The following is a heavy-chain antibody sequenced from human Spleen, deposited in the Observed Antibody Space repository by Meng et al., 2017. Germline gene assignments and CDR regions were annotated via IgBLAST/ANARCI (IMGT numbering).Heavy chain of an antibody. CDR2: MNPNSGNT. CDR1: GYTFTSYD. Sequence: ASVKVSCKASGYTFTSYDINWVRQATGQGLEWMGWMNPNSGNTGYAQKFQGRVTITRNTSISTAYMEQSSLRSERTAVYYCAGGGSSDWYVVPNRAFDIWGQGTMVTVSS. J-gene: IGHJ3*02. V-gene: IGHV1-8*03. D-gene: IGHD6-19*01. CDR3: AGGGSSDWYVVPNRAFDI.